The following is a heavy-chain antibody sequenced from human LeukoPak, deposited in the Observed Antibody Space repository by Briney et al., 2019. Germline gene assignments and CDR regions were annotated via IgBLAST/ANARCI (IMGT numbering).Heavy chain of an antibody. Sequence: GGSLRLSCAASGFTFSSYHMTWVRQAPGKALEWISYISIFSSTIYYADSVQGRFTISRDDAKYSVHLQMNSLRADDTAVYYCARTHERALDHWGQGTLVAVSS. J-gene: IGHJ4*02. CDR1: GFTFSSYH. V-gene: IGHV3-48*01. CDR3: ARTHERALDH. CDR2: ISIFSSTI.